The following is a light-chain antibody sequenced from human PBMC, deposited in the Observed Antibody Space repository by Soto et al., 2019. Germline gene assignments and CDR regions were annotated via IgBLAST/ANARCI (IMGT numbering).Light chain of an antibody. Sequence: DIQMTQSPSTLSASLGDRVTITCRASQSISSWLAWYQQKPGKAPKLLIYDASSLESGVPSRFSSSGSGTELTLTISSLQPDDFATYYCQQYNSYPYTFGQGTKLEIK. CDR2: DAS. J-gene: IGKJ2*01. CDR3: QQYNSYPYT. CDR1: QSISSW. V-gene: IGKV1-5*01.